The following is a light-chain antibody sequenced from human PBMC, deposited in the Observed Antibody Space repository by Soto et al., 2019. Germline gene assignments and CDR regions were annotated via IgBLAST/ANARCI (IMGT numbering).Light chain of an antibody. Sequence: DIQMTQSPSTLSASVGDRGTITCRASRSISNWLAWYQQRPGIAPKLLIFDASILQSGVPSRFRGSGSGTEFTLSISRLQTDDFATYYCQQYGSSSPITCGGGTKVDIK. CDR1: RSISNW. J-gene: IGKJ4*01. CDR2: DAS. V-gene: IGKV1-5*01. CDR3: QQYGSSSPIT.